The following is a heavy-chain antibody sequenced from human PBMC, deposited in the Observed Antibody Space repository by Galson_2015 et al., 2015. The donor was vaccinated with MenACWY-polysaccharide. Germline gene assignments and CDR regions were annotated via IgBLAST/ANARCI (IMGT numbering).Heavy chain of an antibody. J-gene: IGHJ4*01. V-gene: IGHV3-66*01. D-gene: IGHD6-19*01. Sequence: SLRLSCAASAFTVSSNHMSWVRQAPGKGLEWVSVIYSGGSTYYADSVKGRFTISRDNSKNTLYLQMNSLRAEDTALYYCARLAVYNYFDYWGHGSLVAVSS. CDR1: AFTVSSNH. CDR2: IYSGGST. CDR3: ARLAVYNYFDY.